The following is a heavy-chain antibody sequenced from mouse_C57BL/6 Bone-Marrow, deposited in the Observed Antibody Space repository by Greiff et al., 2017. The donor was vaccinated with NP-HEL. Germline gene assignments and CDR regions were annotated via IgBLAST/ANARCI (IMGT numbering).Heavy chain of an antibody. J-gene: IGHJ3*01. V-gene: IGHV1-76*01. D-gene: IGHD2-1*01. CDR2: IYPGSGNT. Sequence: QVQLQQSGAELVRPGASVKLSCKASGYNFTDYYINWVKQRPGQGLEWIARIYPGSGNTYYNEKFKGKATLTAEKASSTAYMQLSSLTSEDAAVYFCARGGYYGNYVGFAYWGQGTLVTVSA. CDR1: GYNFTDYY. CDR3: ARGGYYGNYVGFAY.